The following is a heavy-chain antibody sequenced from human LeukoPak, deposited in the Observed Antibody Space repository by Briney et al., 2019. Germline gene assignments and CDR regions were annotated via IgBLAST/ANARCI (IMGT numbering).Heavy chain of an antibody. CDR2: IDPDGSEK. V-gene: IGHV3-7*01. Sequence: PGGSLRVSCEASGFYFSRFWMSWVLQAPGKGLEWEANIDPDGSEKYYVDSVKGRFTISRDNAKKSLYLQMNSLSPEDTAVYYCAKSGSHFDFDFWGQGTLVTVSS. J-gene: IGHJ4*02. CDR1: GFYFSRFW. CDR3: AKSGSHFDFDF. D-gene: IGHD1-26*01.